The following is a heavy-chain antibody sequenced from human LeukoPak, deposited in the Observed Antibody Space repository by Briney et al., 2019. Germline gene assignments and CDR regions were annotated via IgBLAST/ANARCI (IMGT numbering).Heavy chain of an antibody. J-gene: IGHJ4*02. CDR1: GFTFSSYS. V-gene: IGHV3-21*01. CDR3: AREEFFSKDYGGNPLDY. CDR2: ISSSSSYI. Sequence: PGGSLRLSCAASGFTFSSYSMNWVRQAPGKGLEWVSSISSSSSYIYYADSVKGRFTISRDNAKNSLYLQMNSLRAEDTAVYYCAREEFFSKDYGGNPLDYWGQGTLVTVSS. D-gene: IGHD4-23*01.